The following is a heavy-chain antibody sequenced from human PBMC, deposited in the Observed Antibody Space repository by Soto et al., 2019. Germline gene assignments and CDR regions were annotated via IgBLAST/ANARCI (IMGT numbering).Heavy chain of an antibody. D-gene: IGHD5-18*01. J-gene: IGHJ4*02. CDR3: AKHFLFGGYSYGSFFDY. CDR2: ISWNSGDI. CDR1: GFTFGDYA. Sequence: HPGGSLRLSCAVSGFTFGDYAMHWVRQAPGKGLEWVAGISWNSGDIGYADSVKGRFTISRDSAKNSLYLKMNSLRVEDTALYFCAKHFLFGGYSYGSFFDYWGRGTLVTV. V-gene: IGHV3-9*01.